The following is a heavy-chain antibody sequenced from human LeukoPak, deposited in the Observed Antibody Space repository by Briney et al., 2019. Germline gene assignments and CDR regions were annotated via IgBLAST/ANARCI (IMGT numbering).Heavy chain of an antibody. Sequence: GGSLRLSCAGSGSALKSYSLTWVRQAPGKGLEWVSSISSTSAYIHYADSVKGRFTISRDNVDNVVYLEMNSLRVEDTATYYCATTLNVATAGYLWGQGTLVTVSS. CDR2: ISSTSAYI. D-gene: IGHD6-13*01. J-gene: IGHJ5*02. CDR3: ATTLNVATAGYL. CDR1: GSALKSYS. V-gene: IGHV3-21*01.